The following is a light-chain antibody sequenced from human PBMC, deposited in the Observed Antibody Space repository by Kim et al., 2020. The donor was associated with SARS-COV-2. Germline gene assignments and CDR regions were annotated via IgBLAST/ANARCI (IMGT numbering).Light chain of an antibody. J-gene: IGKJ2*01. CDR1: QDIDTY. CDR3: QQANSFPYT. Sequence: IQMTQSPSSVSASVGDRVTITCRASQDIDTYLAWYQHRPGKAPKLLISAASTLQSGVPSRFSGRGSGTDFTLTITSVQPDDLATYFCQQANSFPYTFGQGNKLEI. V-gene: IGKV1-12*01. CDR2: AAS.